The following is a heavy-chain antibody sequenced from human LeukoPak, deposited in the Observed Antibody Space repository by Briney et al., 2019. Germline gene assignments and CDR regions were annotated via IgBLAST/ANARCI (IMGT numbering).Heavy chain of an antibody. V-gene: IGHV4-59*08. CDR3: ARGMATIRGAFDY. CDR2: IYYSGST. CDR1: GGSISSYY. D-gene: IGHD5-24*01. Sequence: PSETLSLTCTVSGGSISSYYWSWIRQPPGKGLEWIGYIYYSGSTNYNPSLKSRVTISVDTSKNQFSLKLSSVTAADTAVYYCARGMATIRGAFDYWGQGTLVTVSS. J-gene: IGHJ4*02.